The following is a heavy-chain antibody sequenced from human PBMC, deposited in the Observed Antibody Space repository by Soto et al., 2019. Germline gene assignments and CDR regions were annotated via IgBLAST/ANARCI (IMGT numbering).Heavy chain of an antibody. CDR3: ARRYGSAIDY. V-gene: IGHV4-59*08. D-gene: IGHD1-26*01. CDR1: GGTISSWY. CDR2: IYYRGST. Sequence: QVQLQESGPGLVKPSETLSLTCTVSGGTISSWYWSRIRQPPGKGLEWIGYIYYRGSTNCNPSLXRXVXIXLETSKNQFSLKLSSVTAADTAVYYCARRYGSAIDYWGQGTLVTVSS. J-gene: IGHJ4*02.